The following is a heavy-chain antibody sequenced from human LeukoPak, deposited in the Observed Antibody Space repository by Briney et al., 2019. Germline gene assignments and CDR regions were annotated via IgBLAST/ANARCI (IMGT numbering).Heavy chain of an antibody. J-gene: IGHJ6*03. CDR2: ISSSSSYI. Sequence: GGSLRLSCAASGFTSSSYSMNWVRQAPGKGLEWVSSISSSSSYIYYADSVKGRFTISRDNAKNSLYLQMNSLRAEDTAVYYCARIAVSEGEVIYYYYYMDVWGKGTTVTVSS. CDR1: GFTSSSYS. V-gene: IGHV3-21*01. CDR3: ARIAVSEGEVIYYYYYMDV. D-gene: IGHD2-21*01.